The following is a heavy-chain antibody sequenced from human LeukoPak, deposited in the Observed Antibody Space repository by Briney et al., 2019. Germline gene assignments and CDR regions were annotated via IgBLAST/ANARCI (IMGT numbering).Heavy chain of an antibody. CDR1: GGSFSGYY. V-gene: IGHV4-34*01. CDR2: IYYSGST. Sequence: SETLSLTCAVYGGSFSGYYWSWIRQPPGKGLEWIGSIYYSGSTYYNPSLKSRVTISVDTSKNQFSLKLSSVTAADTAVYYCARSYDSSGYYYYYYYMDVWGKGTTVTVSS. J-gene: IGHJ6*03. CDR3: ARSYDSSGYYYYYYYMDV. D-gene: IGHD3-22*01.